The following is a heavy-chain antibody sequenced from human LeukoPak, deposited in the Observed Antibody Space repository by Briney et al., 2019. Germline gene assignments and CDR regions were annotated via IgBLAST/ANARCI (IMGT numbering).Heavy chain of an antibody. CDR2: ISGSGGST. Sequence: GGSLRLSCAASGFTFSSYAMSWVRQAPGKGLEWVSAISGSGGSTYYADSVKGRFTISRDNSKNTLYLQMNSLRAEDTAVYYCAKDSMFLDYGDFRRFDYWGQGTLVTVSS. D-gene: IGHD4-17*01. J-gene: IGHJ4*02. V-gene: IGHV3-23*01. CDR1: GFTFSSYA. CDR3: AKDSMFLDYGDFRRFDY.